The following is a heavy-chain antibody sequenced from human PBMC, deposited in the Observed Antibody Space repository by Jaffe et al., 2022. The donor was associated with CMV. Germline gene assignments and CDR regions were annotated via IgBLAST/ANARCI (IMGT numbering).Heavy chain of an antibody. CDR1: GFAFNNYW. CDR2: INSDGSDI. V-gene: IGHV3-74*01. J-gene: IGHJ4*02. D-gene: IGHD3-22*01. CDR3: VTLHYSDEK. Sequence: EVQLVESGGGLVQPGGSLRLSCAASGFAFNNYWIHWVRQVPGEGLAWVSRINSDGSDISYADSVKGRFTISRDNAKNMLYLQMNSLRAEDTAVYYCVTLHYSDEKWGQGTLVTVSS.